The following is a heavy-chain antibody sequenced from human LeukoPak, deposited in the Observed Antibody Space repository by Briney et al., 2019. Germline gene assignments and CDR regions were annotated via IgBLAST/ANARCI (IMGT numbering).Heavy chain of an antibody. V-gene: IGHV4-34*01. Sequence: PSETLSLTCAVYGGSFSGYYWSWIRQPPGKGLEWIGEINHSGSTNYNPSLKSRVTISVDTSKNQFSLKLSSVTAADTAVYYCARPRYRWELLNWGQGTLVTVSS. CDR3: ARPRYRWELLN. CDR2: INHSGST. D-gene: IGHD1-26*01. CDR1: GGSFSGYY. J-gene: IGHJ4*02.